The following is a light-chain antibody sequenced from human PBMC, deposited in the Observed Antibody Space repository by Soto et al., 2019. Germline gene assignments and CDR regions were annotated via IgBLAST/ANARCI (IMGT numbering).Light chain of an antibody. Sequence: DIVMTQSPLSLPVTPGEPASISCRSSQSLLLSNGYNYLDWYLQKPGQSPQLLIYLGSNRASGVPDRFSGSGSGTDFTLKISRVEAEDVGVYYCMQALQTPIFTFGPGTKVDIK. J-gene: IGKJ3*01. CDR3: MQALQTPIFT. CDR2: LGS. V-gene: IGKV2-28*01. CDR1: QSLLLSNGYNY.